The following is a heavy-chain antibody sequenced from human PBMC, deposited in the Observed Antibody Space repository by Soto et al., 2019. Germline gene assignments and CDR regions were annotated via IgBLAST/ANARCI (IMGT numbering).Heavy chain of an antibody. CDR2: INYSSRDT. D-gene: IGHD1-20*01. Sequence: EVQLLESGGGLVQPGESLRLSCVASGFTFNTFAMGWVRQNPGRGLEWVSLINYSSRDTYYADSVKDRFTISRDNSKSILYLQMDSLRAEDTALYYCATQDFRGISGTTWGQVTQVTVSS. V-gene: IGHV3-23*01. CDR3: ATQDFRGISGTT. J-gene: IGHJ4*02. CDR1: GFTFNTFA.